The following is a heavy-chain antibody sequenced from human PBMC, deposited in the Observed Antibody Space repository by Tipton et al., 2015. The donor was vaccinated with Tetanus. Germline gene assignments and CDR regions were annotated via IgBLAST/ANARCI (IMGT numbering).Heavy chain of an antibody. Sequence: QLVQSGPEVKKPGASVKVSCKASGYTFTSYGISWVRQAPGQGPEWMGWISIYNGDTNYAQKFQGRVTMTADTSTNTAYMELRSLRSDDTAVYYCARTSEAPPGIKRGLPVGYWGQGTLVTVSS. CDR1: GYTFTSYG. CDR2: ISIYNGDT. CDR3: ARTSEAPPGIKRGLPVGY. D-gene: IGHD6-13*01. V-gene: IGHV1-18*01. J-gene: IGHJ4*02.